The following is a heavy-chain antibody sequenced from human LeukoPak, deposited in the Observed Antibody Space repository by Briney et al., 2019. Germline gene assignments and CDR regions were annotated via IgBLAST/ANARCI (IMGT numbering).Heavy chain of an antibody. Sequence: SETLSLTCTVSGDSISRYYWSWIRQPAGKGLEWIGRFYTIGSTNYNPSLKSRVTMSLDTSKIQFSLTLNSVTAADTAVYYCARSAPSVTSYYFDSWGQGTLVTVSS. CDR3: ARSAPSVTSYYFDS. CDR2: FYTIGST. D-gene: IGHD4-17*01. CDR1: GDSISRYY. J-gene: IGHJ4*02. V-gene: IGHV4-4*07.